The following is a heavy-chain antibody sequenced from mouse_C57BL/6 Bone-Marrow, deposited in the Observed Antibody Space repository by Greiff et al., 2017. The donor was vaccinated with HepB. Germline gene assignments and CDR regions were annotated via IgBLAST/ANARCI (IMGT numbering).Heavy chain of an antibody. V-gene: IGHV2-2*01. J-gene: IGHJ4*01. CDR2: IWSGGST. D-gene: IGHD1-1*01. Sequence: QVQLKESGPGLVQPSQSLSITCTVSGFSLTSYGVHWVRQSPGKGLEWLGVIWSGGSTDYNAAFISRLSISKDNSKSQVFFKMNSLQADDTAIYYWARKGYYYGSSYAMDYWGQGTSVTVSS. CDR3: ARKGYYYGSSYAMDY. CDR1: GFSLTSYG.